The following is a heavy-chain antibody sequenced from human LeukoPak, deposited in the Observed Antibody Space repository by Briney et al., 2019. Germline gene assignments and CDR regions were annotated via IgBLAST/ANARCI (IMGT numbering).Heavy chain of an antibody. J-gene: IGHJ6*02. D-gene: IGHD3-10*01. CDR1: GFTLRFYQ. V-gene: IGHV3-48*01. CDR2: INVVNGAI. CDR3: VRDGNRGYDMDV. Sequence: GGSLRLSCATSGFTLRFYQMNWVRQAPGKGLEWVSYINVVNGAIYYADSVKGRFTISGDIATNSVYLQMNSLRAEDTALYYCVRDGNRGYDMDVWGQGTAVTVSS.